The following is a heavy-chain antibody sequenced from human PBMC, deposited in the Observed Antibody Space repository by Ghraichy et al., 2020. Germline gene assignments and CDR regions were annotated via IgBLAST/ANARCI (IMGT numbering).Heavy chain of an antibody. CDR3: ARDDGSSWQLDY. D-gene: IGHD6-13*01. CDR2: INPGSGNT. CDR1: GYHFRNYA. Sequence: ASVKVSCKASGYHFRNYAMHWVRQAPVQRLEWMGWINPGSGNTKYSQKFQDRVTISRDTSASTAYMELSSLTFEDMAVYFCARDDGSSWQLDYWGQGTLVTVSS. J-gene: IGHJ4*02. V-gene: IGHV1-3*01.